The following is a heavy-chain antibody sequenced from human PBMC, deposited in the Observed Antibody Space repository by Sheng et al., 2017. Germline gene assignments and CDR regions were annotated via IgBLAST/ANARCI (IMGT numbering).Heavy chain of an antibody. V-gene: IGHV3-74*02. D-gene: IGHD2-2*01. CDR3: ARGRDCGSSSRCYGHSYYGLDV. CDR1: GFTFLNYA. CDR2: INPDGRRT. J-gene: IGHJ6*02. Sequence: EVQLLESGGGLVQPGGSLRLSCTASGFTFLNYALTWVRQVPGKGLVWVARINPDGRRTDYADSVEGRFTISRDNAKSTLFFQLNSLRGEDTAVYYCARGRDCGSSSRCYGHSYYGLDVWDQGP.